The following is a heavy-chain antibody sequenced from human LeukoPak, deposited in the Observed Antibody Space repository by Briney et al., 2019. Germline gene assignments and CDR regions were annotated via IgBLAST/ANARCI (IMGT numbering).Heavy chain of an antibody. D-gene: IGHD3-9*01. CDR1: GFTFSSYA. V-gene: IGHV3-23*01. CDR3: AKDSSRLGPHFDY. J-gene: IGHJ4*02. Sequence: GGSLRLSCAASGFTFSSYAMSWVRQAPGKGLEWVSTISSSGGSTNYADSVKGRFAISRDNSRNTFYLQMNSLRGEDTAVYYCAKDSSRLGPHFDYWGQGILVTVSS. CDR2: ISSSGGST.